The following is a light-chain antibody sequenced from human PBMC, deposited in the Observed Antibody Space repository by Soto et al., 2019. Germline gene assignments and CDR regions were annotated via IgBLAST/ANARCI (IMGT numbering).Light chain of an antibody. J-gene: IGLJ1*01. V-gene: IGLV2-11*01. Sequence: QSALTQPRSVSGSPGQSVTISRTGTSSDVGGYNYVSWYQQHPGKAPKVMIYDVSERPSGVPDRFSGSKSGNTASLTISGLQAEDEADYYCCSYAGRPSYVFGTGTKLPVL. CDR2: DVS. CDR1: SSDVGGYNY. CDR3: CSYAGRPSYV.